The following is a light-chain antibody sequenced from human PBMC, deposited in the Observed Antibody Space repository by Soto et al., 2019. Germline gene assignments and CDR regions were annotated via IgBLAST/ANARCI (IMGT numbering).Light chain of an antibody. V-gene: IGLV2-11*01. J-gene: IGLJ3*02. CDR2: DVS. CDR1: SSDVGGYNY. Sequence: QSVLTQPRSVSGSPGQSVTISCTGTSSDVGGYNYVSWYQQHPGKAPKLVIYDVSKRPSGVPDRFSGSKSGNTASLTVSGLQAEDEADYSCRSCAGTYTQWVFGGGTKVTVL. CDR3: RSCAGTYTQWV.